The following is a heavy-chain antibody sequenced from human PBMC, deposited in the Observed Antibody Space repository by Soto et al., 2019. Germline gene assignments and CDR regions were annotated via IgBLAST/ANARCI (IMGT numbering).Heavy chain of an antibody. J-gene: IGHJ5*02. CDR1: GVSFSGYY. V-gene: IGHV4-34*01. CDR2: INHSGST. Sequence: SETLSLTCAVYGVSFSGYYWSWIRQPPGKGLEWIGEINHSGSTNYNPSLKSRVTISVDTSKNQFSLRLSSVTAADTAIYYCARGLTTMNRGNWFDPWGQGTLVTVSS. D-gene: IGHD3-10*01. CDR3: ARGLTTMNRGNWFDP.